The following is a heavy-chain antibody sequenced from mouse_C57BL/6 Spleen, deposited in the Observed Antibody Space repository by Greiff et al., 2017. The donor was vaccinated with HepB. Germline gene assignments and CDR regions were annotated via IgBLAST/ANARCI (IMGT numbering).Heavy chain of an antibody. CDR1: GFSFNTYA. CDR3: VRRGYGNYEGFAY. D-gene: IGHD2-1*01. CDR2: IRSKSNNYAT. Sequence: EVQLVESGGGLVQPKGSLKLSCAASGFSFNTYAMNWVRQAPGKGLEWVARIRSKSNNYATYYADSVKDRFTISRDDSESMLYLQMNNLKTEDTAMYYCVRRGYGNYEGFAYWGQGTLVTVSA. J-gene: IGHJ3*01. V-gene: IGHV10-1*01.